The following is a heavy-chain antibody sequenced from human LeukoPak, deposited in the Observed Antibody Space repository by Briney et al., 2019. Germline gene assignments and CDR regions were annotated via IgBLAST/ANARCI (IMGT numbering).Heavy chain of an antibody. J-gene: IGHJ4*02. D-gene: IGHD3-10*01. CDR1: GFTFSSYS. CDR3: TRDINPYGWSGEPRGGY. CDR2: ISSSSSYI. V-gene: IGHV3-21*01. Sequence: GGSLRLSCAASGFTFSSYSMNWVRQAPGEGLEWVSSISSSSSYIYYADSVKGRFTISRDNAKNSLYLQMNSLRAEDTAVYYCTRDINPYGWSGEPRGGYWGQGTLVTVSS.